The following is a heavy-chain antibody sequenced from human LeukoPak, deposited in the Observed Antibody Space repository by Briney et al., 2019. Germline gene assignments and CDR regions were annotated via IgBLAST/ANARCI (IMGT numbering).Heavy chain of an antibody. J-gene: IGHJ6*02. Sequence: TASETLSLTCALSGASISSCNWWTWVRQPPGKGLEWIGHIYYSGSTNYNPSLKSRVTISVDTSKNQFSLKLSSVTAADTAVYYCARDAIGSGSYYNSGMDVWGQGTTVTVSS. CDR1: GASISSCNW. CDR3: ARDAIGSGSYYNSGMDV. D-gene: IGHD3-10*01. V-gene: IGHV4-59*01. CDR2: IYYSGST.